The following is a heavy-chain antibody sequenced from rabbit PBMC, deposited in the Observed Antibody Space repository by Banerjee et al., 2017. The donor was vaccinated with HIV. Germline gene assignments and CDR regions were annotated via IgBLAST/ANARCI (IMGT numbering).Heavy chain of an antibody. CDR2: INTITGDT. D-gene: IGHD1-1*01. J-gene: IGHJ4*01. V-gene: IGHV1S45*01. CDR3: ARDLAAVIGWNFGL. Sequence: QEQLEESGGDLVKPEGSLTLTCTASGFSFSSNYWISWVRQAPGKGPEWIACINTITGDTVYATWAKGRFTISKASWTTVTLQMTSLTAADTATYFCARDLAAVIGWNFGLWGQGTLVTVS. CDR1: GFSFSSNYW.